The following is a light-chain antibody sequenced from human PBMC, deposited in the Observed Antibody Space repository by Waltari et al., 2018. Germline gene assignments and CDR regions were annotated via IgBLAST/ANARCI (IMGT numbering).Light chain of an antibody. CDR1: NSDVGGHNY. CDR3: SSYTSTSTWV. Sequence: QSTLTQPASVSGSPGQSITISCTGTNSDVGGHNYVSWYQQHPGTAPRLIIYDVNSRASGVSNRFSGSKSASTASLTISGLQAEDEADYYCSSYTSTSTWV. CDR2: DVN. J-gene: IGLJ3*02. V-gene: IGLV2-14*03.